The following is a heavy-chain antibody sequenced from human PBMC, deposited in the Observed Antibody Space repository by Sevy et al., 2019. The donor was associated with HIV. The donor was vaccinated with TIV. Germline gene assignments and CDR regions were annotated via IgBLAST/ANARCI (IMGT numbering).Heavy chain of an antibody. CDR1: GFTFSYYA. Sequence: GGSLRLSCAASGFTFSYYAMRWVRQAPGKGLEWVALISYDGSNKYYADSVRGRFTISRDNSKNTLYLQMDSLRPEDTAVYYCARDFYEFGDPRGFDYWGQGTLVTVSS. V-gene: IGHV3-30-3*01. CDR2: ISYDGSNK. CDR3: ARDFYEFGDPRGFDY. J-gene: IGHJ4*02. D-gene: IGHD4-17*01.